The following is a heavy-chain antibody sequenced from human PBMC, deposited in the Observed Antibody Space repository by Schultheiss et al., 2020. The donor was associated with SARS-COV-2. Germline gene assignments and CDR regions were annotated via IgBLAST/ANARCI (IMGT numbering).Heavy chain of an antibody. D-gene: IGHD3-10*01. V-gene: IGHV1-8*01. J-gene: IGHJ6*02. CDR1: GYTFTSYD. Sequence: ASVKVSCKASGYTFTSYDINWVRQAPGQGLEWMGGIIPIFGTANYAQKFQGRVTMTRNTSISTAYMELSSLRSEDTAVYYCARVGGDRLEFGGMDVWGQGTTVTVSS. CDR2: IIPIFGTA. CDR3: ARVGGDRLEFGGMDV.